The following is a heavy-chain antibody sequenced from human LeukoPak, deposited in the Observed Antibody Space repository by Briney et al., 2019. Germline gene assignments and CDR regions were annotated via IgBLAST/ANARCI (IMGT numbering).Heavy chain of an antibody. D-gene: IGHD2-21*01. CDR2: ISYDGSNK. J-gene: IGHJ6*02. Sequence: GGSLRLSCAASGFTFSSYGMHWVRQAPGKGLEWVAVISYDGSNKHYADSVKGRFTISRDNSKNTLYLQMNSLRAEDTAVYYCANEHGVSHYYYYGMDVWGQGTTVTVSS. V-gene: IGHV3-30*18. CDR1: GFTFSSYG. CDR3: ANEHGVSHYYYYGMDV.